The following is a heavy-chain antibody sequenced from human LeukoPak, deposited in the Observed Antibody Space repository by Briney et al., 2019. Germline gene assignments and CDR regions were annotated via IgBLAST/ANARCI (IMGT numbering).Heavy chain of an antibody. CDR3: ARRNDY. CDR2: IKQDGSEK. Sequence: GGSLRLSCAASGFTFSSYAMSWVRQAPGKGLEWVANIKQDGSEKYYVDSVKGRFTISRDNAKNSLYLQMNSLRAEDTAVYYCARRNDYWGQGTLVTVSS. V-gene: IGHV3-7*01. CDR1: GFTFSSYA. J-gene: IGHJ4*02.